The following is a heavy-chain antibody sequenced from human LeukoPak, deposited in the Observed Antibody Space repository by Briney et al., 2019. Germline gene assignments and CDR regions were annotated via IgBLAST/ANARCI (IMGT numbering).Heavy chain of an antibody. CDR1: GGSISTFY. CDR2: IYYSGST. CDR3: AKLHGSGSYYPKY. Sequence: SETLSLTCSVSGGSISTFYWSWIRQPPGKGLEWIGYIYYSGSTSYNPSLKSRVTISVDTSKNQSSLKLSSVTAADTAVYYCAKLHGSGSYYPKYWGQRTLVTVSS. V-gene: IGHV4-59*08. D-gene: IGHD3-10*01. J-gene: IGHJ4*02.